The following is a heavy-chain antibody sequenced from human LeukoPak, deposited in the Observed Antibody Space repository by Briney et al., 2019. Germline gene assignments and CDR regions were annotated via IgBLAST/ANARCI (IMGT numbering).Heavy chain of an antibody. J-gene: IGHJ5*02. Sequence: SETLSLTCTVSGGSNSSSSYYWGWIRQPPGKGLEWIGSIYHSGSTYYNPSLKSRVTISVDTSKNQFSLKLSSVTAADTAVYYCARESIVVVVAATTASWFDPWGQGTLVTVSS. V-gene: IGHV4-39*07. CDR1: GGSNSSSSYY. CDR2: IYHSGST. CDR3: ARESIVVVVAATTASWFDP. D-gene: IGHD2-15*01.